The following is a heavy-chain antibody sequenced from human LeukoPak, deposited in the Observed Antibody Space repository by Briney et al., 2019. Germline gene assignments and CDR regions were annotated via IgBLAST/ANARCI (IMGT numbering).Heavy chain of an antibody. J-gene: IGHJ3*02. CDR3: ATNPHYYDSSGYYMGFAFDI. CDR2: IIPIFCTA. CDR1: GGTFSSYA. D-gene: IGHD3-22*01. V-gene: IGHV1-69*05. Sequence: ASVKVSCKASGGTFSSYAISWVRQAPGQGLEWMGGIIPIFCTANYAQKFQVRVTITTYGSACTAYMELSSLRSEDTAVYYCATNPHYYDSSGYYMGFAFDIWGQATMLTVSS.